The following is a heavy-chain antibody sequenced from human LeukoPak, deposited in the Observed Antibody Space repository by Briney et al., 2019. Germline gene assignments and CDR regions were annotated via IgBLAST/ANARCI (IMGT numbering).Heavy chain of an antibody. V-gene: IGHV4-59*01. CDR2: IYYSGST. CDR3: ARAIIPKIYYYFYMDV. J-gene: IGHJ6*03. Sequence: SETLSLTCAVSGGSISSYYWSWIRQPPGKGLEWIGYIYYSGSTNYNPSLKSRVTISPDTSKNQFSLKLSSVTAADTAVYYCARAIIPKIYYYFYMDVWGKGTTVTVSS. D-gene: IGHD2-21*01. CDR1: GGSISSYY.